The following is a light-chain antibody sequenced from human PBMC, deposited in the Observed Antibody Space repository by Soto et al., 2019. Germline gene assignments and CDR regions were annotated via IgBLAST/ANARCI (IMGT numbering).Light chain of an antibody. Sequence: ENVLTQSPGTLSLSLGERATLSCRASQSVTNNFFAWYQQRPGQAPGLLIYGISNRATGIPDRFSGSGSGTDFTLTISRLEPEDFVVYYCQQYITLPHTFGQGTKLEVK. J-gene: IGKJ2*01. V-gene: IGKV3-20*01. CDR1: QSVTNNF. CDR2: GIS. CDR3: QQYITLPHT.